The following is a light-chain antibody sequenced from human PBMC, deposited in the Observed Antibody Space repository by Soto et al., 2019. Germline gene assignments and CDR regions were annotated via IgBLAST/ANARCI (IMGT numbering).Light chain of an antibody. J-gene: IGLJ3*02. Sequence: QSVLTQPAAVSGSPGQSITISCTGTSSDVGGYNYVSWYQQHPGKAPKLMIYEVTNRPSGVSNRFSGSKSGNTASLTISGLQAEDEADYYCSSYTSSSTWLFGGGTKVTVL. CDR3: SSYTSSSTWL. CDR2: EVT. V-gene: IGLV2-14*01. CDR1: SSDVGGYNY.